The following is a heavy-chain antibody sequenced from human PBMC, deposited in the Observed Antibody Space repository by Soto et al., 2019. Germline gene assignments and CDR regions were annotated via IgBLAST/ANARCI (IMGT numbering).Heavy chain of an antibody. CDR3: ARGRSGGSCYSVFTSCGLTFDY. CDR1: GGSFSGYY. Sequence: QVQLQQWGAGLLKPSETLSLTCAVYGGSFSGYYWSWIRQPPGKGLEWIGEINHSGSTNYNPSLKSRVTLSVDTSKNQFSLKRSSVTAADTAVYYCARGRSGGSCYSVFTSCGLTFDYWGQGTLVTVSS. J-gene: IGHJ4*02. V-gene: IGHV4-34*01. D-gene: IGHD2-15*01. CDR2: INHSGST.